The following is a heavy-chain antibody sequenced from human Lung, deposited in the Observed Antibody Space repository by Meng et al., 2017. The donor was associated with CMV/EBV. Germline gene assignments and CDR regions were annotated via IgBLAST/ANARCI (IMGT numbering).Heavy chain of an antibody. D-gene: IGHD2-2*01. CDR3: AKDHIVVVPAATYYYGMDV. CDR1: GFTFSSYG. J-gene: IGHJ6*02. CDR2: IRYDGSNK. V-gene: IGHV3-30*02. Sequence: SXAASGFTFSSYGMHWVRQAPGKGLEWVAFIRYDGSNKYYADSVKGRFTISRDNSKNTLYLQMNSLRAEDTAVYYCAKDHIVVVPAATYYYGMDVWGQGTTVXVSS.